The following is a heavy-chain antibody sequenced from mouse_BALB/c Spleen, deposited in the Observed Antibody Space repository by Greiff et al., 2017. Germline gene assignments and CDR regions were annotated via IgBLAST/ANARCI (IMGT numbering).Heavy chain of an antibody. V-gene: IGHV1-84*02. J-gene: IGHJ1*01. CDR1: GYTFTDYY. CDR3: ARGGRDGYGDG. CDR2: IYPGSGNT. Sequence: LMESGPELVKPGASVKISCKASGYTFTDYYINWVKQKPGQGLEWIGWIYPGSGNTKYNEKFKGKATLTVDTSSSTAYMQLSSLTSEDTAVYFCARGGRDGYGDGWGAGTTVTVAS.